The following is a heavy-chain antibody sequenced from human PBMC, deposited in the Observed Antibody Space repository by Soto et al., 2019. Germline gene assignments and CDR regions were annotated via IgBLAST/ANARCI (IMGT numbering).Heavy chain of an antibody. D-gene: IGHD3-10*01. CDR2: IDPSGSYT. J-gene: IGHJ5*02. V-gene: IGHV5-10-1*01. CDR1: GYSFTSYW. Sequence: GESLKISCKGSGYSFTSYWISWVRQMPGKGLEWMGRIDPSGSYTNYSPSFQGHVTISADKSISTAYLQWSSLKASDTAMYYCARHRRYYYGSGSQGGWFDPWGQGTLVTVSS. CDR3: ARHRRYYYGSGSQGGWFDP.